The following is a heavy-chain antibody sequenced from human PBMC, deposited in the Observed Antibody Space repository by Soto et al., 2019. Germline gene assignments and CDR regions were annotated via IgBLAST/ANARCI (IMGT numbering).Heavy chain of an antibody. J-gene: IGHJ6*02. V-gene: IGHV3-48*03. D-gene: IGHD3-3*01. Sequence: PGGSLRLSCAASGFTFSSYEMNWVRQAPGKGLEWVSCISSSGSTIYYADSVKGRFTISRDNAKNSLYLQMNSLRAEDTAVYYCARDRNCDFWSGYSYGMDVWGQGTTVTVSS. CDR1: GFTFSSYE. CDR3: ARDRNCDFWSGYSYGMDV. CDR2: ISSSGSTI.